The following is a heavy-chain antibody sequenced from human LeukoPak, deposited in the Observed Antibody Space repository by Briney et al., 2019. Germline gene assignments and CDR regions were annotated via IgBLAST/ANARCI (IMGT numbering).Heavy chain of an antibody. V-gene: IGHV4-38-2*01. J-gene: IGHJ4*02. CDR2: IYHSGST. D-gene: IGHD5-18*01. CDR1: GYSISSGYY. Sequence: SETLSLTCAVSGYSISSGYYRGWIRQPPGKGLEWIGSIYHSGSTYYNPSLKSRVTISVDTSKNQFSLKLSSVTAADTAVYYCARFRGYSYALDYWGQGTLVTVSS. CDR3: ARFRGYSYALDY.